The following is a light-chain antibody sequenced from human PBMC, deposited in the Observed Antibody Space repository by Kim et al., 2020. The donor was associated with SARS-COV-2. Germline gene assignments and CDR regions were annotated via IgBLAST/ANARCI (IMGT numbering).Light chain of an antibody. J-gene: IGLJ2*01. V-gene: IGLV3-1*01. Sequence: SPGQTASISCSGDELAGKYACWYQQKPGQSPILLIYQDNKRPSGIPERFSGSSSVNSATLTIRETQAVDEADYYCQAWDSTTAVFGAGTQLTVL. CDR1: ELAGKY. CDR3: QAWDSTTAV. CDR2: QDN.